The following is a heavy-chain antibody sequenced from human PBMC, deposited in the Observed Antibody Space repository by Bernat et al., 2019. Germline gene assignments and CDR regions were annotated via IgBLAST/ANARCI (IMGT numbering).Heavy chain of an antibody. CDR1: GFTFSSYG. CDR3: AKDGDSGSDY. CDR2: ISYDGSNK. D-gene: IGHD1-26*01. Sequence: QVQLVESGGGVVQPGRSLRLSCAASGFTFSSYGMHWVRQAPGKGLEWVAVISYDGSNKYYSDSMKGRFTITRDNSKNTLYLQMNSLGAEDTAVYYCAKDGDSGSDYWGQGTLVTVSS. V-gene: IGHV3-30*18. J-gene: IGHJ4*02.